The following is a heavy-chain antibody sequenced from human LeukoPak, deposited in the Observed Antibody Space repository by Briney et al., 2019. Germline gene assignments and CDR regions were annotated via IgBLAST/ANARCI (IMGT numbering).Heavy chain of an antibody. V-gene: IGHV4-61*02. CDR2: IYTSGST. D-gene: IGHD3-3*01. J-gene: IGHJ4*02. CDR1: GGSTSSGSYY. Sequence: SETLSLTCTVSGGSTSSGSYYWSWIRQPAGKGLEWIGRIYTSGSTNYNPSLKSRVTMSVDTSKNQFSLKLSSVTAADTAVYYCARDRARITIFGVESGYFDYWGQGTLVTVSS. CDR3: ARDRARITIFGVESGYFDY.